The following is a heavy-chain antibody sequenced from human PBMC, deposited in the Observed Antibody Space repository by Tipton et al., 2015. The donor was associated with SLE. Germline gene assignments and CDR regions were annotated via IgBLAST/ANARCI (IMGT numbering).Heavy chain of an antibody. CDR2: IIPIFGTA. Sequence: QVQLVQSGAEVKKPGSSVKVSCKASGGTFSSYAISWVRQAPGQGLEWMGGIIPIFGTANYAQKFQGRVTITADESTSTAYMELSSLRSEDTAVYYCARDLTYYYGSGSLYGMDVWGQGTTVTVSS. D-gene: IGHD3-10*01. CDR3: ARDLTYYYGSGSLYGMDV. CDR1: GGTFSSYA. V-gene: IGHV1-69*01. J-gene: IGHJ6*02.